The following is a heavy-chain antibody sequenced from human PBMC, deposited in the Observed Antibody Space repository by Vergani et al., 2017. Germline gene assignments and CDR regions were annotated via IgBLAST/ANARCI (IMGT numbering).Heavy chain of an antibody. D-gene: IGHD2-21*02. J-gene: IGHJ6*02. CDR1: GFTFSSYE. CDR2: ISSRGSTI. CDR3: SRGKGRPSGDFYHYHRLDV. V-gene: IGHV3-48*03. Sequence: EVQLVESGGGLVQPGGSLRLSCAASGFTFSSYEMNWVRQAPGKGLEWVSYISSRGSTIYYADSVKGRFTISRDNAKNSLYLQMNSLRAEETAVYYCSRGKGRPSGDFYHYHRLDVWGQGTTVTVSS.